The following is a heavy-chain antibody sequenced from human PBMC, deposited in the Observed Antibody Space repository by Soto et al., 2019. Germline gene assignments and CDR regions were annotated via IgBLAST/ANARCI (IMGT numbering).Heavy chain of an antibody. D-gene: IGHD3-3*01. CDR3: ARHLQRITISQV. J-gene: IGHJ4*02. CDR2: IYYSGST. V-gene: IGHV4-39*01. Sequence: QLQLQESGPGLVKPSETLSLTCTVSGGSISSSSYYWGWIRQPPGKGLEWIGSIYYSGSTYYNPSLTGRVALSVDTSKDQFALKRSSVTAADTAVYYCARHLQRITISQVWGQGTLVTVSS. CDR1: GGSISSSSYY.